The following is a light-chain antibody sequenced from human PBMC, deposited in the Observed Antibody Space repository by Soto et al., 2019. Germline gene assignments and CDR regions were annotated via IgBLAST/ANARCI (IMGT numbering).Light chain of an antibody. CDR3: SSYTTSNTRQIV. V-gene: IGLV2-14*03. CDR1: SSDVGGYNY. CDR2: DVS. J-gene: IGLJ1*01. Sequence: QSALTQPASVSGCPGQSITICCTGASSDVGGYNYVSWYQHHPGKAPKLLIYDVSNRPSGISNRFSGSKSDNTASLTISGLQPEDEADYYCSSYTTSNTRQIVFGTGTKVTVL.